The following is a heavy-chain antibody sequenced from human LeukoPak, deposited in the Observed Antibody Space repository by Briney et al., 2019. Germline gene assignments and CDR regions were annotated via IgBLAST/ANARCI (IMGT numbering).Heavy chain of an antibody. CDR2: ISSSSSTI. Sequence: GGSLRLSCAASGFTFSSYSMNWVRRAPGKGLEWVSYISSSSSTIYYADSVKGRFTISRDNAKNSLYLQMNSLRAEDTAVYYCARDTAGGYVNYWGQGTLVTVSS. J-gene: IGHJ4*02. CDR1: GFTFSSYS. CDR3: ARDTAGGYVNY. D-gene: IGHD5-12*01. V-gene: IGHV3-48*01.